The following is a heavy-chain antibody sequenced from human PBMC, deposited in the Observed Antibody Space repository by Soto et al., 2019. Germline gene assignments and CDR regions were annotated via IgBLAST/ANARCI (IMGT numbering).Heavy chain of an antibody. D-gene: IGHD6-13*01. CDR1: GYTFTSYA. V-gene: IGHV1-3*01. Sequence: ASVKVSCKASGYTFTSYAMHWVRQAPGQRLEWMGWINAGNGNTKYSQKFQGRVTITRDTSASTAYMELSSLRSEDTAVYYCARERGCSSWYYSMDVWGQGTTVTVSS. J-gene: IGHJ6*02. CDR2: INAGNGNT. CDR3: ARERGCSSWYYSMDV.